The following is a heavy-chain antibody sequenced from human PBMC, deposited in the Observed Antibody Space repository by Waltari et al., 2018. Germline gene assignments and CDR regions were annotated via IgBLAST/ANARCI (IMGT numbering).Heavy chain of an antibody. V-gene: IGHV3-48*04. D-gene: IGHD2-2*02. CDR3: ARGNNRYCSSTSCDIDY. CDR1: GFTFSSYS. J-gene: IGHJ4*02. CDR2: ISSSSSTI. Sequence: EVQLVESGGGLVQPGGFLRLSCAASGFTFSSYSMNWVRQAPGKGLEWVSYISSSSSTIYYADSVKGRFTISRDNAKNSLYLQMNSLRAEDTAVYYCARGNNRYCSSTSCDIDYWGQGTLVTVSS.